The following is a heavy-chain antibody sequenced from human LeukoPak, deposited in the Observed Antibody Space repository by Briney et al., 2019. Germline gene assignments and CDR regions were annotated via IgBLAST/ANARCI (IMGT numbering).Heavy chain of an antibody. CDR1: GFTFSSYE. Sequence: GGSLRLSCAASGFTFSSYEMNWVRQAPGKGLEWVSYISSSGSTIYYADSVKGRFTISRDNAKSSLYLQMNSLRAEDTAVYYCARASAVATSPFDYWGQGTLVTVSS. CDR3: ARASAVATSPFDY. J-gene: IGHJ4*02. V-gene: IGHV3-48*03. CDR2: ISSSGSTI. D-gene: IGHD5-12*01.